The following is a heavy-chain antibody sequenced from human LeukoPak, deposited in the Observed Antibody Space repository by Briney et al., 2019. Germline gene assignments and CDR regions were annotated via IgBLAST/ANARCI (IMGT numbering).Heavy chain of an antibody. V-gene: IGHV4-31*03. CDR2: IYYSGST. J-gene: IGHJ6*02. D-gene: IGHD2-2*01. Sequence: SQTLSLTCTVSGGSISSGGDYWSWIRQHPGKGLGWIGYIYYSGSTYYNPSLKSRVTISVDTSKNQFSLKLSAVTAADTAVYYCARRVSRYCSSTSCPPYYYGMDVWGQGTTVTVSS. CDR3: ARRVSRYCSSTSCPPYYYGMDV. CDR1: GGSISSGGDY.